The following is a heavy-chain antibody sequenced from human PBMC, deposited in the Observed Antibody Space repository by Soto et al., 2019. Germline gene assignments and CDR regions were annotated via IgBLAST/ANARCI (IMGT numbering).Heavy chain of an antibody. Sequence: QLQLQESGSGLVKPSQTLSLTCAVSGGSMSSGGYSWSWIRQPPGKGLEWIGYIYHNGSPYYNPSLKSRATRSVDRSKTQFSLKLSSVTAADTAVYDCARVPDVWGQGTTVTVS. J-gene: IGHJ6*02. CDR1: GGSMSSGGYS. CDR2: IYHNGSP. V-gene: IGHV4-30-2*01. CDR3: ARVPDV.